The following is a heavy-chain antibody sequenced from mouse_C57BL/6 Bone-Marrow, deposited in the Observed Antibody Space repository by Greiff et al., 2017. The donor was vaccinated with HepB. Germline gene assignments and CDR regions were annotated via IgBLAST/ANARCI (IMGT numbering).Heavy chain of an antibody. CDR1: GYTFTSYG. J-gene: IGHJ4*01. CDR3: ARYYYERNYAMDY. Sequence: VQLQQSGAELARPGASVKLSCKASGYTFTSYGISWVKQSTGQGLEWIGEIYPRSGNTYYTEKFKGKATLTADKSASTAYMERRSLTSEDSAVYYCARYYYERNYAMDYWGQGTSVTVSA. D-gene: IGHD2-4*01. V-gene: IGHV1-81*01. CDR2: IYPRSGNT.